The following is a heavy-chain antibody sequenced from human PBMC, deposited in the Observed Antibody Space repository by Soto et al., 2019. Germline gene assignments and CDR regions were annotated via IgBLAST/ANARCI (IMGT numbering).Heavy chain of an antibody. Sequence: GESLKISCKGSGYSFTSYWIGWVRQMPGKGLEWMGIIYPGDSDTIYSPPFQGHVTISVDKSSSTSYLQWGSLKASDTAIYYCAKKGGYYYYGMDDWGQGTTVTVSS. D-gene: IGHD3-16*01. CDR2: IYPGDSDT. CDR3: AKKGGYYYYGMDD. CDR1: GYSFTSYW. V-gene: IGHV5-51*01. J-gene: IGHJ6*02.